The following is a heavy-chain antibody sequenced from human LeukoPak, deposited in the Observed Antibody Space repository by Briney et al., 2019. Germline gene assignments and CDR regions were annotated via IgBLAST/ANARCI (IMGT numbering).Heavy chain of an antibody. V-gene: IGHV3-48*04. J-gene: IGHJ5*02. CDR1: GFTFSSYS. D-gene: IGHD2-2*02. Sequence: PGGSLRLSCAASGFTFSSYSMNWVRQAPGKGRGWVSYISSSSSTIYYADSVKGRFTISRDNAKNSLYLQMNSLRAEDTAVYYCARERTQVVPAAITPWGQGTLVTVSS. CDR2: ISSSSSTI. CDR3: ARERTQVVPAAITP.